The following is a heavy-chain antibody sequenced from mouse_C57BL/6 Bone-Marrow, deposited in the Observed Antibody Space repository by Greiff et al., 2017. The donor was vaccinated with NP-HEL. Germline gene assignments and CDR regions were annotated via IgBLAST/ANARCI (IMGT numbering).Heavy chain of an antibody. Sequence: EVKLVESGGGLVQPGGSLKLSCAASGFTFSDYYMYWVRQTPEKRLEWVAYISNGGGSTYYPDTVKGRFTISRDNAKNTLYLQMSRLKSEDTAMYYCARPSNFAYWGQGTLVTVSA. D-gene: IGHD2-5*01. CDR1: GFTFSDYY. V-gene: IGHV5-12*01. J-gene: IGHJ3*01. CDR3: ARPSNFAY. CDR2: ISNGGGST.